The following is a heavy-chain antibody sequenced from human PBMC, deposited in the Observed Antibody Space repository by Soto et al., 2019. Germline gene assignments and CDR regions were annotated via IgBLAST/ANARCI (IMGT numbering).Heavy chain of an antibody. Sequence: AGGSLRLSCSASGFTFSSYAMHWVRQAPGKGLEYVSAISSNGGSTDYADSVKGRFTISRDNSKNTLYFQMSSLRAEDTVVYYCVRDNGYSYGYTLDHWGQGTLVTVSS. CDR2: ISSNGGST. D-gene: IGHD5-18*01. V-gene: IGHV3-64D*06. J-gene: IGHJ4*02. CDR3: VRDNGYSYGYTLDH. CDR1: GFTFSSYA.